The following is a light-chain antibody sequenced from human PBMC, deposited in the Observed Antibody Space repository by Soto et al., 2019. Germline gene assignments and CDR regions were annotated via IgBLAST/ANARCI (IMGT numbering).Light chain of an antibody. V-gene: IGLV2-14*01. CDR1: SSDVGGHNY. J-gene: IGLJ1*01. CDR3: SSYTSSSTYV. Sequence: QSALTQPASVSGSPGQSITISCTGTSSDVGGHNYVSWYQQHPGRAPKLMIYEVSNRPSGVSNRFSGSKSGNTASLTISGLQPEDEADYYCSSYTSSSTYVFETGTKLTVL. CDR2: EVS.